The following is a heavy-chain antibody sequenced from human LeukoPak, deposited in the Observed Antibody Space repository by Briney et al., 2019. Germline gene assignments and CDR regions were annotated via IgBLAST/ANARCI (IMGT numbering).Heavy chain of an antibody. V-gene: IGHV1-18*04. CDR1: GYTFTRYG. Sequence: ASVKVSCKASGYTFTRYGISWVRQAPGQGLEWMGWISAYNGDTNYAQKLQGRVTMTTDTSTSTAYMELRSLRSDDTAVYYCVSSVDFIHNWGQGTLVTVSS. CDR3: VSSVDFIHN. CDR2: ISAYNGDT. D-gene: IGHD3-3*01. J-gene: IGHJ4*02.